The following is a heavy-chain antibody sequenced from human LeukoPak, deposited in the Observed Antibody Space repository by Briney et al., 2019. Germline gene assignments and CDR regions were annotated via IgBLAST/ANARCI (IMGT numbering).Heavy chain of an antibody. J-gene: IGHJ4*02. CDR1: GFTFSSYS. Sequence: PGGSLRLSCAASGFTFSSYSMDWVRRAPGEGLEWVSSISSSSSYIYYADSVKGRFTISRDNAKNSLYLQMNSLRAEDTAVYYCAREKEEAYGDYEGTFDYWGQGTLVTVSS. CDR2: ISSSSSYI. D-gene: IGHD4-17*01. V-gene: IGHV3-21*01. CDR3: AREKEEAYGDYEGTFDY.